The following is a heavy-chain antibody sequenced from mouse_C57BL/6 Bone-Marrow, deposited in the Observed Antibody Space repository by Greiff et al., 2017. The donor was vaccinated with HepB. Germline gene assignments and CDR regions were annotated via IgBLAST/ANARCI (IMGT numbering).Heavy chain of an antibody. D-gene: IGHD1-1*01. J-gene: IGHJ1*03. V-gene: IGHV5-17*01. Sequence: EVQRVESGGGLVKPGGSLKLSCAASGFTFSDYGMHWVRQAPEKGLEWVAYISSGSSTIYYADTVKGRFTISRDNAKNTLFLQMTSLRSEDTAMYYCATYDYGSSWYFDVWGTGTTVTVSS. CDR2: ISSGSSTI. CDR3: ATYDYGSSWYFDV. CDR1: GFTFSDYG.